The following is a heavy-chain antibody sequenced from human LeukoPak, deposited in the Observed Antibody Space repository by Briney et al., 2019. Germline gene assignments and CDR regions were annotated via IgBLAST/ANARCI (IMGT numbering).Heavy chain of an antibody. V-gene: IGHV4-59*12. D-gene: IGHD2-21*01. CDR1: GNSINVYS. CDR2: MYYSGTT. J-gene: IGHJ6*01. Sequence: LETLSLTSTVSGNSINVYSWNWIRQSPEKGLEWIAYMYYSGTTNYNPSLENRAAISPDLSRHQFSLRLSSVTAADTAVYSCATTGKNRYYINVWGPGTTVIVSS. CDR3: ATTGKNRYYINV.